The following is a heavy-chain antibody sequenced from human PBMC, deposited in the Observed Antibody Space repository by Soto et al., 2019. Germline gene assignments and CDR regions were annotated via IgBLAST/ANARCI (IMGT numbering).Heavy chain of an antibody. J-gene: IGHJ4*02. CDR1: GASITYGAYS. D-gene: IGHD3-10*01. CDR2: INRLETT. V-gene: IGHV4-30-2*01. Sequence: SETLSLTCTVSGASITYGAYSWSWIRQTPGKGLEGIGYINRLETTFSNPSFESRLTLSIDRTKNQFSLNLKSMSAADRAVYFCARGGGFDSFDYWGQGILVTVSS. CDR3: ARGGGFDSFDY.